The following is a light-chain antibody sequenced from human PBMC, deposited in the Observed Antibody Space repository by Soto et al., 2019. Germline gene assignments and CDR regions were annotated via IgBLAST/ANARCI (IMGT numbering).Light chain of an antibody. CDR3: LQDFDYPWT. V-gene: IGKV1-6*01. CDR2: GSS. CDR1: HDIRRD. J-gene: IGKJ1*01. Sequence: ALQLTQSPSSLSASVGDSVTITCRASHDIRRDLAWFQQRPGKAPKILIYGSSDLQSGVPSRFSGSGSGTDFSLTIISLQPEDFATYFCLQDFDYPWTFGQGTKVDIK.